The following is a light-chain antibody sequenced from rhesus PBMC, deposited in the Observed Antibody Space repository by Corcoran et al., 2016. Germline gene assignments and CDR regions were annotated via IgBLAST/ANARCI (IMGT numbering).Light chain of an antibody. J-gene: IGKJ2*01. Sequence: DIQMTQSPSSLSASVADRVTITCRASENVNNYLHWYQQKPGKTPKLLIYAASTLQSGVPSRFSGRGSGKDYTFTISSLQPEDVATYYCQHSYGTPYSFGQGTKVEIK. CDR3: QHSYGTPYS. CDR1: ENVNNY. CDR2: AAS. V-gene: IGKV1-74*01.